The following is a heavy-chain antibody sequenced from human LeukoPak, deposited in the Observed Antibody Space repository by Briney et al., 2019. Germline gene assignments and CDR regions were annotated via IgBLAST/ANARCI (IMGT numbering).Heavy chain of an antibody. J-gene: IGHJ4*02. CDR1: GYTFTSYA. CDR2: INAGNGNT. V-gene: IGHV1-3*01. D-gene: IGHD3-22*01. CDR3: ARGGHYYDSSGYLVFFDY. Sequence: ASVKVSCKASGYTFTSYAMHWVRRAPGQRLEWMGWINAGNGNTKYSQKFQGRVTITRDTSASTAYMELSSLRSEDTAVYYCARGGHYYDSSGYLVFFDYWGQGTLVTVSS.